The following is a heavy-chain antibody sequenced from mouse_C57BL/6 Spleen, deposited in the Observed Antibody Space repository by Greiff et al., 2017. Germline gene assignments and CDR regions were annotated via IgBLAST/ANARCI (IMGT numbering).Heavy chain of an antibody. CDR2: IYPRDGST. CDR1: GYTFTSYD. J-gene: IGHJ3*01. D-gene: IGHD2-3*01. V-gene: IGHV1-85*01. CDR3: ARGRGWAWFAY. Sequence: LVESGPELVKPGASVKLSCKASGYTFTSYDINWVKQRPGQGLEWIGWIYPRDGSTKYNEKFKGKATLTVDTSSSTAYMELHSLTSEDSAVYFCARGRGWAWFAYWGQGTLVTVSA.